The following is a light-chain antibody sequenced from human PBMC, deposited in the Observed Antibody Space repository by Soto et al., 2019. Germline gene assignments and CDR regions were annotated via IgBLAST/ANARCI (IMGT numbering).Light chain of an antibody. CDR1: QSVNSGY. J-gene: IGKJ3*01. CDR2: GTS. CDR3: QQYGDSVFC. V-gene: IGKV3-20*01. Sequence: EIVLTQSPATLSLSPGERATLSCRASQSVNSGYLAWFQQKRGRAPRLLIYGTSSRATGIPERFSGNGCRTDVTLTISRLAPEEFGVYYCQQYGDSVFCVGPGMKVEIK.